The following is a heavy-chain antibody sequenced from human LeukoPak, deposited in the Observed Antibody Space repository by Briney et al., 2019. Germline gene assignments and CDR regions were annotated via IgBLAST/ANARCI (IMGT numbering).Heavy chain of an antibody. CDR3: SRGLDSRKLGY. CDR1: GASFNSDDQY. J-gene: IGHJ4*02. V-gene: IGHV4-31*03. CDR2: IHPSGML. Sequence: PTETLSFTCTVSGASFNSDDQYWNWIRQSPGKGLEWIGSIHPSGMLYNNPSLESRVTMSRDTSKNQFSLNLNSVTAADTAVYFCSRGLDSRKLGYWGQGILVTVSS. D-gene: IGHD3-22*01.